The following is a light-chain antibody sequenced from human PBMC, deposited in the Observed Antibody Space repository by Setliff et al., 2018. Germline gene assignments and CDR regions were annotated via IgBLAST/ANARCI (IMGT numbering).Light chain of an antibody. CDR1: SSDVGGYNY. J-gene: IGLJ2*01. V-gene: IGLV2-14*01. CDR3: LSYTIKTIHAL. Sequence: QSALAQPAAVSGSPGQSITISCTGTSSDVGGYNYVSWYQQHPGKAPKLMIYEVSKRPSGVSDRFSGSKSGNTASLTISGLQAEDEADYYCLSYTIKTIHALFGGGTKVTVL. CDR2: EVS.